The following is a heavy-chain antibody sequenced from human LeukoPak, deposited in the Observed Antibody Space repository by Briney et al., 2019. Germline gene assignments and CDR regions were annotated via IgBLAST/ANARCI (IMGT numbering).Heavy chain of an antibody. CDR3: ARAESYWYFDL. CDR1: GGSISSGSYY. V-gene: IGHV4-61*02. D-gene: IGHD2/OR15-2a*01. Sequence: SETLSLTCTVSGGSISSGSYYWSWIRQPAGKGPEWIGRIYTSGSTNYNPSLKSRVTISVDTSKNQFSLKLSSVTAADTAVYYCARAESYWYFDLWGRGTLVTVSS. J-gene: IGHJ2*01. CDR2: IYTSGST.